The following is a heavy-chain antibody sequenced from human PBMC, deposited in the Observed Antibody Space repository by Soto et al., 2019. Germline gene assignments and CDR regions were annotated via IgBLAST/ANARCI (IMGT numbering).Heavy chain of an antibody. CDR1: GFTFSDYY. CDR3: ARYDYSYYGMDV. Sequence: GGSLRLSCTASGFTFSDYYMSWVRQAPGKGLEWLSYISGGTTYTNYADSVKGRFTISRDNAKNSVFLQMNSLRAEDTAVYYSARYDYSYYGMDVWGQGATVTVSS. CDR2: ISGGTTYT. J-gene: IGHJ6*02. V-gene: IGHV3-11*03.